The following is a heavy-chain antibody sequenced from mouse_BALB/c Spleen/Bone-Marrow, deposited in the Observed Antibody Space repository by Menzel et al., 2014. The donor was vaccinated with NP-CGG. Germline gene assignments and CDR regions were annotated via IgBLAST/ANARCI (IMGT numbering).Heavy chain of an antibody. V-gene: IGHV1S81*02. CDR2: INPINGGT. D-gene: IGHD1-1*01. CDR3: TRSNYGYWYFDV. CDR1: GYTFTSYY. Sequence: QVQLQQSGAELVKPGASVKLSCKASGYTFTSYYMYWVRQRPGQGLEWIGEINPINGGTNFSEKFKSRATLTVDKSSSTAFMQLSTLTSEDSAVYCCTRSNYGYWYFDVWGAGTTVTVS. J-gene: IGHJ1*01.